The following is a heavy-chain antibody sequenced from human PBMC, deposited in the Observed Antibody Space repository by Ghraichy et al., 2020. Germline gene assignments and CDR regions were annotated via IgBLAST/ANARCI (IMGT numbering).Heavy chain of an antibody. Sequence: SETLSLTCAVYGGSFSDYYWSWIRQPPGKGLEWIGEINHSGSTNCNPSLKSRVTISMDTSKNQFSLNLNSVTAADTAVYYCARGNIYYDYWGQGTLVTVSS. CDR1: GGSFSDYY. CDR2: INHSGST. J-gene: IGHJ4*02. V-gene: IGHV4-34*01. D-gene: IGHD3-10*01. CDR3: ARGNIYYDY.